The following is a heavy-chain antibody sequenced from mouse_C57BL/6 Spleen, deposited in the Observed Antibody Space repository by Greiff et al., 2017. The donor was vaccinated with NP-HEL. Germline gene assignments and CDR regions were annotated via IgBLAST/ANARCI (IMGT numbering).Heavy chain of an antibody. V-gene: IGHV1-19*01. D-gene: IGHD1-1*01. CDR1: GYTFTDYY. Sequence: EVKLVESGPVLVKPGASVKMSCKASGYTFTDYYMNWVKQSHGKSLEWIGVINPYNGGTSYNQKFKGKATLTVDKSSSTAYMELNSLTSEDSAVYYCARDYGSSYLAWFAYWGQGTLVTVSA. CDR3: ARDYGSSYLAWFAY. CDR2: INPYNGGT. J-gene: IGHJ3*01.